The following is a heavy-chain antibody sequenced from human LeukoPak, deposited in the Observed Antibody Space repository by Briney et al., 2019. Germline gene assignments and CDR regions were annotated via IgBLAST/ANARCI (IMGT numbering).Heavy chain of an antibody. D-gene: IGHD1-26*01. CDR2: IYYSGST. J-gene: IGHJ5*02. CDR3: ARRPIVGSTGFYFDP. Sequence: SETLSLTCTVSGGSISNKYWSWIRQPPGKGLEWIGYIYYSGSTNYNPSLKSRVTISVDTSKNQFSLKLASLTAADTAVYYCARRPIVGSTGFYFDPWGPGTLVTVSS. V-gene: IGHV4-59*08. CDR1: GGSISNKY.